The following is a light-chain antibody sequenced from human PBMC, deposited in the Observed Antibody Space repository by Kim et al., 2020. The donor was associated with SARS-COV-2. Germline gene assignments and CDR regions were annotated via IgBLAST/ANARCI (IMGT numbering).Light chain of an antibody. J-gene: IGKJ2*01. CDR2: GAS. Sequence: EILMTHSPATLSVSPGERVTLSCKSSQNIGNALAWSQQKPGQPPRNLIYGASTRASGVPARFSGSGTGTELTLTISNLQSEDVAVYFCQQYKDWPYTFGQGTKLEI. V-gene: IGKV3-15*01. CDR1: QNIGNA. CDR3: QQYKDWPYT.